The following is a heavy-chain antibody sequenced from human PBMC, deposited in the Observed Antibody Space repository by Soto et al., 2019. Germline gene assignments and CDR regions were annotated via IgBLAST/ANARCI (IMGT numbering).Heavy chain of an antibody. CDR3: AREYGPHGRHYYYAMDV. J-gene: IGHJ6*02. V-gene: IGHV3-21*01. D-gene: IGHD4-17*01. Sequence: GGSLRLSCAASGFTFSSYSMSWVRQAPGKGLECVSSISSINTYIYYTDSVKGRFTISRDNAKNSLYLQMNSLRAEDAAVYYCAREYGPHGRHYYYAMDVWGQGTTVTVSS. CDR1: GFTFSSYS. CDR2: ISSINTYI.